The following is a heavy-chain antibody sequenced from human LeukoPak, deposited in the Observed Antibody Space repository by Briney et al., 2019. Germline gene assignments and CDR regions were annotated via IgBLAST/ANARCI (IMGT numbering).Heavy chain of an antibody. V-gene: IGHV1-2*02. J-gene: IGHJ4*02. CDR2: INPNSGGT. Sequence: ASVKVSCKASGYTFTSYDINWVRQATGQGLEWMGWINPNSGGTNYAQKFQGRVTMTRDTSISTAYMELSRLRSDDTAVYYCARYGAAAGLPYDYWGQGTLVTVSS. CDR3: ARYGAAAGLPYDY. CDR1: GYTFTSYD. D-gene: IGHD6-13*01.